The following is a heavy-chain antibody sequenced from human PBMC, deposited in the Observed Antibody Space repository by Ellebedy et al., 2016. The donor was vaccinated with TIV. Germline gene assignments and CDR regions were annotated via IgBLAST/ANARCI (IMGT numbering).Heavy chain of an antibody. J-gene: IGHJ4*02. CDR2: VSTTSTYI. D-gene: IGHD3-10*01. V-gene: IGHV3-21*01. CDR3: ARDSPTGRGNDY. CDR1: GFSFSSYG. Sequence: GESLKISCAASGFSFSSYGMNWFRQAPGTGLEWVSSVSTTSTYIYYADSLEGRFTISRDNARNSLYLQMNSLRAEDTAVYYCARDSPTGRGNDYWGQGTLATVSS.